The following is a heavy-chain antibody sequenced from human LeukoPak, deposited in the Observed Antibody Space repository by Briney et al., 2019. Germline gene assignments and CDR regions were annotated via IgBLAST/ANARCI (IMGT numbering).Heavy chain of an antibody. V-gene: IGHV1-18*01. CDR1: GYTFTNYG. CDR3: ARVTGGVAAAGNLYYYYMDV. CDR2: ISTYNGHT. Sequence: ASVKVSCKASGYTFTNYGISWVRQAPGQGLEWMGWISTYNGHTKNAQKLQSRVTMTTDTSTSTAYMELRSLRSDDTAVYYCARVTGGVAAAGNLYYYYMDVWGKGTTVTISS. J-gene: IGHJ6*03. D-gene: IGHD6-13*01.